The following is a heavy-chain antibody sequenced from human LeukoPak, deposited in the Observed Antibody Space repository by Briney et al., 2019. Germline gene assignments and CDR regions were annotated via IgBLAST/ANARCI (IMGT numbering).Heavy chain of an antibody. CDR3: TTSTGVAVAGPYGRDYYYYYMDV. D-gene: IGHD6-19*01. Sequence: GASVKVSCKVSGYTLTELSMHWVRQAPGKGLEWMGGFDPDDGETTYPQKFQDRVTVTEDTSTGTVYMELSSLTSEDTAVYYCTTSTGVAVAGPYGRDYYYYYMDVWGKGTTVTVSS. CDR1: GYTLTELS. CDR2: FDPDDGET. V-gene: IGHV1-24*01. J-gene: IGHJ6*03.